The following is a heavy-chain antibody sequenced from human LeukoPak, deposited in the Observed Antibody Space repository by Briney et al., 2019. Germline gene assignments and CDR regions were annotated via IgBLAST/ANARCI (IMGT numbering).Heavy chain of an antibody. CDR2: INHSGST. J-gene: IGHJ4*02. CDR1: GGSFSGYY. D-gene: IGHD3-22*01. Sequence: SETLSLTCAVYGGSFSGYYWSWIRQPPGKGLEWIGEINHSGSTNYNPSLKSRVTISVDTSKNQFSLQLSSVTAADTAVYYFARGRMIVVVTPFDYWGQGTLVTVSS. CDR3: ARGRMIVVVTPFDY. V-gene: IGHV4-34*01.